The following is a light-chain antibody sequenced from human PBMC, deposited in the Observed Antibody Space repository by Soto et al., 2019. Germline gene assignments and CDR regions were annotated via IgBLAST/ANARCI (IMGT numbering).Light chain of an antibody. CDR2: EVS. J-gene: IGLJ1*01. Sequence: QSALTQPPSASGSPGQSVAIPCTGTSSDIGGYKDVSWYQQHPGKAPKLIIYEVSQRPSGVPDRFSGSKSGNTASLTISGLQAEDEAEYYCSSHAGWDNPFVFGTGTKLTVL. V-gene: IGLV2-8*01. CDR1: SSDIGGYKD. CDR3: SSHAGWDNPFV.